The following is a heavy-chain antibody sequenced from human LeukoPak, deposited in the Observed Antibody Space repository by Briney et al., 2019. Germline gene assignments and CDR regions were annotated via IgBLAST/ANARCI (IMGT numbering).Heavy chain of an antibody. V-gene: IGHV1-2*02. J-gene: IGHJ4*02. CDR3: ARDTVIAARRGYDY. CDR2: INPNSGGT. D-gene: IGHD6-6*01. Sequence: ASVKVSCKTSGDTFTTYAIIWVRQAPGQGLEWMGWINPNSGGTNYAQKFQGRVTMTRDTSISTAYMELSRLRSDDTAVYYCARDTVIAARRGYDYWGQGTLVTVSS. CDR1: GDTFTTYA.